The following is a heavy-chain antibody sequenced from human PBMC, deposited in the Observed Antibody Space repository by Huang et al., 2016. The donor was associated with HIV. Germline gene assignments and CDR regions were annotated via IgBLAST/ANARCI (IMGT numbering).Heavy chain of an antibody. J-gene: IGHJ4*02. CDR1: DYTLTELS. CDR3: ATGFDVFFDF. CDR2: FDPEIGET. D-gene: IGHD3-9*01. V-gene: IGHV1-24*01. Sequence: QVQLVQSRAEVKKPGASVKVSCKVSDYTLTELSIHWVRQPPGKGLEWMGGFDPEIGETIYAKKFQGRVTMTEDTSTETAFMELSGLRPEDTAVYYCATGFDVFFDFWGQGTLVTVSS.